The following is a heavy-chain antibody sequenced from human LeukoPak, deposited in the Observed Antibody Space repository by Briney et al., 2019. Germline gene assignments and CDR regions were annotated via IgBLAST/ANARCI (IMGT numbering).Heavy chain of an antibody. CDR3: ARDNHRYCSGGSCLPLDY. J-gene: IGHJ4*02. CDR1: GFTFSSYE. Sequence: GGSLRLSCAASGFTFSSYEMNWVRQAPGKGLEWVSYISSSGSTIYYADSVKGRFTISRDNSKNTLYLQMNSLRAEDTAVYYCARDNHRYCSGGSCLPLDYWGQGTLVTVSS. D-gene: IGHD2-15*01. CDR2: ISSSGSTI. V-gene: IGHV3-48*03.